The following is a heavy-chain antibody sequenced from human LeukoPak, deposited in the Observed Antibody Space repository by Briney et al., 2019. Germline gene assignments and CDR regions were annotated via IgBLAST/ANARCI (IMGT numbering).Heavy chain of an antibody. J-gene: IGHJ4*02. D-gene: IGHD5-24*01. CDR1: GFTFSSYG. V-gene: IGHV3-33*01. Sequence: GGSLRLSCAASGFTFSSYGMHWVRQAPGKGLEWVAVIWCDGSNKYYADSVKGRFTISRDNSKNTLYLQMNSLRAEDTAVYYCARDRRDGYKNYFDYWGQGTLVTVSS. CDR2: IWCDGSNK. CDR3: ARDRRDGYKNYFDY.